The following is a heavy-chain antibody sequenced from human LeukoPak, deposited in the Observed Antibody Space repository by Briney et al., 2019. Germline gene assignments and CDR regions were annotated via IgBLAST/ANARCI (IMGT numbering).Heavy chain of an antibody. CDR2: IKGDESAR. CDR1: GFTFTTYW. Sequence: GGSLRLSCAASGFTFTTYWMAWVRQAPGKGLEWVANIKGDESARHQADSVKGRFTISRDNTHNSVYLQMSSLRGDDTAIYYCARDVGGSLDYWGQETLVTVS. CDR3: ARDVGGSLDY. V-gene: IGHV3-7*01. J-gene: IGHJ4*02. D-gene: IGHD1-26*01.